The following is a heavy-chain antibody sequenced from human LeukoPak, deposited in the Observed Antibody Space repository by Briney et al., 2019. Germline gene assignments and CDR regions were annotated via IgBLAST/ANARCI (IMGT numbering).Heavy chain of an antibody. V-gene: IGHV4-59*01. CDR1: GGTFSRYY. J-gene: IGHJ6*03. D-gene: IGHD5-18*01. CDR2: IYYSGST. CDR3: ARDGGYSYGYGYMDV. Sequence: SETLSLTCTVSGGTFSRYYWRWIRQPPGKGLEWIGYIYYSGSTNYNPSLKSRVTISVDTSKNQFSLKLSSVTAADTAVYYCARDGGYSYGYGYMDVWGKGTTVTVSS.